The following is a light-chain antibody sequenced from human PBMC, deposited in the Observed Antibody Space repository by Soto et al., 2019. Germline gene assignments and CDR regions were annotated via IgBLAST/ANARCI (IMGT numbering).Light chain of an antibody. CDR2: DAS. V-gene: IGKV1-5*01. Sequence: DIQMTQSPSTLSASVGDRVAITCRASQSISSWLAWYQQKPGKAPKLLIYDASSLESGVPSMFSGSGSGTEFTLTISSLQPDDFATYYCQQYNSYSLTFGGGTKVEIK. CDR1: QSISSW. CDR3: QQYNSYSLT. J-gene: IGKJ4*01.